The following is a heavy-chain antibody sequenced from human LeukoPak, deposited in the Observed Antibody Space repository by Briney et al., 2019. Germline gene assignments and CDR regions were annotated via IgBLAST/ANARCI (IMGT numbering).Heavy chain of an antibody. D-gene: IGHD3-22*01. CDR1: GYTFTSYY. J-gene: IGHJ4*02. V-gene: IGHV1-46*01. CDR2: INPSGGST. Sequence: ASVEVSCKASGYTFTSYYMHWVRQAPGQGLEWMGIINPSGGSTSYAQKFQGRVTMTRDTSTSTVYMELSSLRSEDTAVYYCARDPYYYDSSGYFDYWGQGTLVTVSS. CDR3: ARDPYYYDSSGYFDY.